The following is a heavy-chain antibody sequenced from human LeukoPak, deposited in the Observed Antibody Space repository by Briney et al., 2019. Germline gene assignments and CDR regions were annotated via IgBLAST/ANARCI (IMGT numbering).Heavy chain of an antibody. J-gene: IGHJ6*03. CDR2: IYTSGST. Sequence: SETLSLTCTVSGGSISSGSYYRSWIRQPAGKGLEWIGRIYTSGSTNYNPSLKSRVTISVETSKNQFSLKLSSVTAADTAVYYCARDKSYYDSSGYSAYYYYYMDVWGKGTTVTVSS. D-gene: IGHD3-22*01. CDR3: ARDKSYYDSSGYSAYYYYYMDV. CDR1: GGSISSGSYY. V-gene: IGHV4-61*02.